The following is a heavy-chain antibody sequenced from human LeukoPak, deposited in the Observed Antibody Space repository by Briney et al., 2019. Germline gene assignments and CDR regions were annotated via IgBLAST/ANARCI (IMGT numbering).Heavy chain of an antibody. CDR3: ARAIRRGELERY. D-gene: IGHD3-10*01. V-gene: IGHV1-8*02. CDR1: GYTFTNYG. Sequence: GASVKVSCKASGYTFTNYGINWVRQAPGQGLEWMGWIHPNSGGTNYAQTFQGRVTMTRDTSVGTAYMELSSLRSEDTAVYYCARAIRRGELERYWGQGTLVTVSS. J-gene: IGHJ4*02. CDR2: IHPNSGGT.